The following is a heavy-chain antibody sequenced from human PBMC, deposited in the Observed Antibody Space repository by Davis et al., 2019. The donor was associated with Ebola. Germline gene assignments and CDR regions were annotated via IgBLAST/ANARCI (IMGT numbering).Heavy chain of an antibody. V-gene: IGHV3-64D*08. CDR3: LKRADEGQ. Sequence: GESLKISCSASGFTFSNYAMHWVRQAPGKGLEYVSSISSNGYNTYYANSVKGRFTISRDNPKKTLFLQMSSLTTEDTAVYYCLKRADEGQWGQGTQVIVSS. J-gene: IGHJ1*01. CDR2: ISSNGYNT. CDR1: GFTFSNYA.